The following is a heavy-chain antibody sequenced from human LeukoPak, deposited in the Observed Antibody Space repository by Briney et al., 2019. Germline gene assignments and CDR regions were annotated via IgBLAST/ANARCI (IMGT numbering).Heavy chain of an antibody. CDR3: ARDRDNVAGTRGYFNY. J-gene: IGHJ4*02. V-gene: IGHV3-48*03. CDR2: ISSRGRNI. D-gene: IGHD6-19*01. CDR1: GFTLSSYE. Sequence: GGSLRLSCAASGFTLSSYEMNWVRQAPGKGLEWVSYISSRGRNIYYADSVKGRFTISRDNAKNSLYLQMNSLRAEDTAVYYCARDRDNVAGTRGYFNYWSQGTLVTVSS.